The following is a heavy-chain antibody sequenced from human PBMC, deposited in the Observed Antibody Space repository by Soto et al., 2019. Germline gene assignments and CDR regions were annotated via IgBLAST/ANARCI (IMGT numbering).Heavy chain of an antibody. V-gene: IGHV2-5*02. Sequence: SGPTLVNPTQTLTLTCTFSGFSLSTSGVGVGWIRQPPGKALEWLALVYWDDDKRYSPSLKSRLTLTKGASKNQVVLTMTNMDPVDTATYYCAHNYYWFDAWGQGTLVTVSS. CDR1: GFSLSTSGVG. CDR2: VYWDDDK. CDR3: AHNYYWFDA. J-gene: IGHJ5*02. D-gene: IGHD3-10*01.